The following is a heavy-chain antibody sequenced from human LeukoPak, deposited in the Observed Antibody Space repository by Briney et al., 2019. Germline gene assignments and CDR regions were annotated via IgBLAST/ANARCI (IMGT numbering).Heavy chain of an antibody. J-gene: IGHJ5*02. V-gene: IGHV4-39*07. D-gene: IGHD3-22*01. CDR2: IYYSGST. CDR3: ARVFTMMDNWFDP. Sequence: SETLSLTCTVSGDSISSSSSYWGWIRQPPGKGLEWIGSIYYSGSTYYNTSLKSRVTISVDTSKNQFSLKLSSVTAADTAVYYCARVFTMMDNWFDPWGQGTLVTVSS. CDR1: GDSISSSSSY.